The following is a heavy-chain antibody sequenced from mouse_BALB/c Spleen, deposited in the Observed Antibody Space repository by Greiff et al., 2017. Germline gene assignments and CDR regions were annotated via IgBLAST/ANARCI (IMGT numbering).Heavy chain of an antibody. D-gene: IGHD2-14*01. Sequence: QVQLKESGPGLVAPSQSLSITCTVSGFSLTSYGVHWVRQPPGKGLECLGVIWAGGSTNYNSALMSRLSISKDNSKSQVFLKMNSLQTDDTAMYYCARYRYEPYYYAMDYWGQGTAVTVSS. J-gene: IGHJ4*01. V-gene: IGHV2-9*02. CDR1: GFSLTSYG. CDR3: ARYRYEPYYYAMDY. CDR2: IWAGGST.